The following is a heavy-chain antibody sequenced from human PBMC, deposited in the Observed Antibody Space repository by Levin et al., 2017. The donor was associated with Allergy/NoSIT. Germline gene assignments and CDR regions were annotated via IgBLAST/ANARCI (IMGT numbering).Heavy chain of an antibody. CDR2: IYYSGST. Sequence: PSQTLSLTCTVSGGSISSSSYYWGWIRQPPGKGLEWIGSIYYSGSTYYNPSLKSRVTISVDTSKNQFSLKLSSVTAADTAVYYCARRSREYQLLTGRGYYFDYWGQGTLVTVSS. CDR1: GGSISSSSYY. V-gene: IGHV4-39*01. D-gene: IGHD2-2*01. J-gene: IGHJ4*02. CDR3: ARRSREYQLLTGRGYYFDY.